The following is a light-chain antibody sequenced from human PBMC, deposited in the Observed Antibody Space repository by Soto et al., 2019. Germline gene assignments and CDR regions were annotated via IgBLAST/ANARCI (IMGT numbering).Light chain of an antibody. Sequence: HSALTQPASVSGSPGQSIAISCTGTSSDVGGYDYVSWYQQHPDKAPKLMIYEVTKRPSGVSNRFSGSKSGNTASLTISGLQPEDEADYYCSSHTSGSTRVFGSGTKVTVL. J-gene: IGLJ1*01. CDR3: SSHTSGSTRV. CDR2: EVT. CDR1: SSDVGGYDY. V-gene: IGLV2-14*01.